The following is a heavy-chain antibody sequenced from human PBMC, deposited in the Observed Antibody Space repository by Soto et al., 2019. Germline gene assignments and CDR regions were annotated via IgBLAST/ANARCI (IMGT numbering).Heavy chain of an antibody. J-gene: IGHJ5*02. CDR2: IWYDGSNK. Sequence: GGSLRLSCAASGFTFSSYGMHWVRQAPGKGLEWVAVIWYDGSNKYYADSVKGRFTISRDNSKNTLYLQMNSLRAEDTAVYYCARDTGVSIGYCSSTSCYEPPCAWGQGTLVTVSS. D-gene: IGHD2-2*01. CDR3: ARDTGVSIGYCSSTSCYEPPCA. CDR1: GFTFSSYG. V-gene: IGHV3-33*01.